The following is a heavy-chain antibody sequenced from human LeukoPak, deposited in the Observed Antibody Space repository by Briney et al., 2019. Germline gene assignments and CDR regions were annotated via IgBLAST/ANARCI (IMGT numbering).Heavy chain of an antibody. CDR3: DGGTGWVSNLG. D-gene: IGHD6-19*01. CDR1: GFTFSSYW. V-gene: IGHV3-74*01. CDR2: INSDGSST. Sequence: GGSLRLSRAASGFTFSSYWMHWVRQAPGKGLVWVSRINSDGSSTSYADSVKGRFTISRDNAKNTLYLQMNSLRAEDTGVYYCDGGTGWVSNLGGGQGTLVIVSS. J-gene: IGHJ4*02.